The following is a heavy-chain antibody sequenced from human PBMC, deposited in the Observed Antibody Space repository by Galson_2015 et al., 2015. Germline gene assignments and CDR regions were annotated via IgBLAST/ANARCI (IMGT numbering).Heavy chain of an antibody. CDR2: IQGDGRT. D-gene: IGHD2-8*01. J-gene: IGHJ4*02. CDR3: ARGVLMSGKLVFDY. Sequence: SLRLSCAASGFTFSTFMNWVRQAPGKGLEWLSVIQGDGRTFYADSVKGRFTISRDNSKSTVYLQMNSLRAEDSAIYYCARGVLMSGKLVFDYWGQGTLVTVSS. CDR1: GFTFSTF. V-gene: IGHV3-53*01.